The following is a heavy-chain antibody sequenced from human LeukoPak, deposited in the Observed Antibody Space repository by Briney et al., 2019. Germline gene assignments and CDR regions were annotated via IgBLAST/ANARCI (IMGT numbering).Heavy chain of an antibody. D-gene: IGHD3-9*01. CDR3: ARVLTGYYNPYYYNYGMDV. CDR2: ISAYNGNT. CDR1: GYTFTSYG. J-gene: IGHJ6*04. Sequence: ASVKVSCKASGYTFTSYGISWVRQAPGQGLEWMGWISAYNGNTNYAQKLQGRVTMTTDTSTSTAYMELRSLTSDDTAVYYCARVLTGYYNPYYYNYGMDVWGKGTTVTVSS. V-gene: IGHV1-18*04.